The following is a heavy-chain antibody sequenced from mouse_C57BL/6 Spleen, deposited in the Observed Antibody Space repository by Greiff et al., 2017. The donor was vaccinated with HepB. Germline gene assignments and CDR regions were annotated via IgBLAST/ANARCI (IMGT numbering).Heavy chain of an antibody. Sequence: QVQLQQSGAELVKPGDSVKMSCKASGYTFTSYWITWVKQRPGQGLEWIGDIYPGSGSTNYNEKFKSKATLTVDTSSSTAYMQLSSLTSEDSAVYYCARSPVYDYEDYWGQGTTLTVSS. CDR1: GYTFTSYW. CDR3: ARSPVYDYEDY. V-gene: IGHV1-55*01. J-gene: IGHJ2*01. D-gene: IGHD2-4*01. CDR2: IYPGSGST.